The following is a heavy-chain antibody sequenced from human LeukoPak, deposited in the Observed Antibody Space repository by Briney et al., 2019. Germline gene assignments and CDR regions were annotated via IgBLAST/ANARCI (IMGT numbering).Heavy chain of an antibody. D-gene: IGHD4-17*01. V-gene: IGHV4-39*01. CDR2: IYYSGST. J-gene: IGHJ3*02. Sequence: SETLSLTCTVSGGSISSSSYYWGWIRQPPGKGLEWIGSIYYSGSTYYNPSLKSRVTISVDTSKNQFSLKLSSVTAADTAVYYCARAHYGDFYDAFDIWGQGTMVTVSP. CDR3: ARAHYGDFYDAFDI. CDR1: GGSISSSSYY.